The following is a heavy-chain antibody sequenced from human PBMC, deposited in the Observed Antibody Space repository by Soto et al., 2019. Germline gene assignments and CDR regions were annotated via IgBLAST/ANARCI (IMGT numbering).Heavy chain of an antibody. CDR3: ARGRRGIAAAGTIYYGMDV. Sequence: SEPLSLTCAVYGGSFSVYYWSWIRQPPGKGLEWIGEINHSGSTNYNPSLKSRVTISVDTSKNQFSLKLSSVTAADTAVYYCARGRRGIAAAGTIYYGMDVWGQGTTVTVSS. D-gene: IGHD6-13*01. CDR1: GGSFSVYY. V-gene: IGHV4-34*01. CDR2: INHSGST. J-gene: IGHJ6*02.